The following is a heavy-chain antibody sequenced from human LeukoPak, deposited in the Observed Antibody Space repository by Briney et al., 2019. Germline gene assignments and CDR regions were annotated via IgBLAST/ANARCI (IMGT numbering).Heavy chain of an antibody. CDR2: ISGAGGTT. D-gene: IGHD5-24*01. Sequence: GGSLRLSCAASGFTFTSYAMSWVRQAPGKGLEWVSGISGAGGTTYYADSVKGRFTISRDNSKNTLYLQMNSLRAEDTAVYYCAKERWLQLTPFDYWGQGTLVTVSS. V-gene: IGHV3-23*01. CDR1: GFTFTSYA. CDR3: AKERWLQLTPFDY. J-gene: IGHJ4*02.